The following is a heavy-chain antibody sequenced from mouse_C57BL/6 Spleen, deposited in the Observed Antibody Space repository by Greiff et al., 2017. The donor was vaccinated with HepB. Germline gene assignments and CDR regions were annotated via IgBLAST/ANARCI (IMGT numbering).Heavy chain of an antibody. D-gene: IGHD2-3*01. V-gene: IGHV1-54*01. CDR3: ARDDGYYGAMDY. CDR2: INPGSGGT. CDR1: GYAFTNYL. J-gene: IGHJ4*01. Sequence: VQLQQSGAELVRPGTSVKVSCKASGYAFTNYLIEWVKQRPGQGLEWIGVINPGSGGTNYNEKFKGKAKLTADKSSSTAYMQLSSLTSEDSAVYFCARDDGYYGAMDYWGQGTSVTVSS.